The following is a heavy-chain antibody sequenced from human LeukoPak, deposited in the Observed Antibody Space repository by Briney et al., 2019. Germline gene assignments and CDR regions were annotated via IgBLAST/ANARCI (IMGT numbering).Heavy chain of an antibody. V-gene: IGHV3-23*01. CDR1: GFTFSSYA. Sequence: GGSLRLSCAASGFTFSSYAMSWVRQAPGKGLEWVSAISGSGGSTYYADSVKGRFTISRDNSKNTLYLQMNSLRAEDTAVYYCARAPVRDYYMDVWGKGTTVTISS. D-gene: IGHD3-22*01. CDR3: ARAPVRDYYMDV. J-gene: IGHJ6*03. CDR2: ISGSGGST.